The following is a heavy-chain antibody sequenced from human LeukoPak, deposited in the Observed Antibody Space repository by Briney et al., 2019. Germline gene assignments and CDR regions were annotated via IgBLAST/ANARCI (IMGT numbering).Heavy chain of an antibody. J-gene: IGHJ4*02. V-gene: IGHV4-39*07. D-gene: IGHD3-3*01. Sequence: SETLSLTCTVSGGSISSSSYYWGWIRQPPGKGLEWIGSIYYSGSTYYNPSLKSRVTISVDTSKNQFSLKLSSVTAAGTAVYYCASGKNFGVVIIENYFDYWGQGTLVTVSS. CDR3: ASGKNFGVVIIENYFDY. CDR2: IYYSGST. CDR1: GGSISSSSYY.